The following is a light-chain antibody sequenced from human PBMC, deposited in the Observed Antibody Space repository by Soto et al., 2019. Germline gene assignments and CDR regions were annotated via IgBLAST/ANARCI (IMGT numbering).Light chain of an antibody. CDR3: SSYTSSSTLDVV. V-gene: IGLV2-14*01. CDR1: SSDVGGYNY. CDR2: DVS. Sequence: QSALTQPASVSGSPGQSITISCTGTSSDVGGYNYVSRYQQHPGRAPKLMIYDVSNRPSGVSNRFSGSKSGNTASLTISGLQAEDEADYCCSSYTSSSTLDVVFGGGTKVTVL. J-gene: IGLJ2*01.